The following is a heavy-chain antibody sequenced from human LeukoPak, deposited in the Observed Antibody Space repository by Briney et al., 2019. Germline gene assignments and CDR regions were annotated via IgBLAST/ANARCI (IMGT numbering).Heavy chain of an antibody. CDR3: AKDQDYDSSGYYYSYFDY. J-gene: IGHJ4*02. CDR1: GFTFSSYA. Sequence: GGSLRLSCAASGFTFSSYAMSWVRQAPGKGLEWVSVISDSGGSTYYADSVKGRLTISRDNSKNTLYLQMNSLRAEDTAVYYCAKDQDYDSSGYYYSYFDYWGQGTLVTVSS. D-gene: IGHD3-22*01. CDR2: ISDSGGST. V-gene: IGHV3-23*01.